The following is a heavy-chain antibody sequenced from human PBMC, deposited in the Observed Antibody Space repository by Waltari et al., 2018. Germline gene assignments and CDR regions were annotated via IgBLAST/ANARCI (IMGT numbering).Heavy chain of an antibody. Sequence: QVQLQQWGAGLLKPSETLSLTCAVYGGSFSGYYWSWIRQPPGKGLEWIGEINHSGSTNYNPSLKSRVTISVDTSKNQFSLKLSSVTAADTAVYYCARGPLIAAAGMGYYYYYMDVWGKGTTVTVSS. CDR3: ARGPLIAAAGMGYYYYYMDV. J-gene: IGHJ6*03. D-gene: IGHD6-13*01. CDR1: GGSFSGYY. V-gene: IGHV4-34*01. CDR2: INHSGST.